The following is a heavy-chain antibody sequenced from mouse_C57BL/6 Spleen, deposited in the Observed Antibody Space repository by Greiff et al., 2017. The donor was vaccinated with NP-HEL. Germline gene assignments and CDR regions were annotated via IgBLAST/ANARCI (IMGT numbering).Heavy chain of an antibody. CDR3: ARSIYDYHWYFDV. CDR1: GYSFTGYY. V-gene: IGHV1-42*01. D-gene: IGHD2-4*01. J-gene: IGHJ1*03. Sequence: EVKLQESGPELVKPGASVKISCKASGYSFTGYYMNWVKQSPEKSLEWIGEINPSTGGTTYNQKFKAKATLTVDKSSSTAYMQLKSLTSEDSAVYYCARSIYDYHWYFDVWGTGTTVTVSS. CDR2: INPSTGGT.